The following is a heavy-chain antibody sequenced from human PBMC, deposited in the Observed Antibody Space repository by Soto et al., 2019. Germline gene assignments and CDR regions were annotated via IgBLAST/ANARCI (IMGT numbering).Heavy chain of an antibody. Sequence: QEQLVESGGGVVQPGRSLRLSCAASGFTFSRYGMHWVRQAPGKGLEWVAVIPDDGTYQYYTDSVKDRFTISRENSKGTLYLQMNYLRYEYTAVDYCVRDDGRDANGFDIWGQGTLVTVSS. J-gene: IGHJ3*02. CDR1: GFTFSRYG. CDR2: IPDDGTYQ. CDR3: VRDDGRDANGFDI. D-gene: IGHD3-10*02. V-gene: IGHV3-33*05.